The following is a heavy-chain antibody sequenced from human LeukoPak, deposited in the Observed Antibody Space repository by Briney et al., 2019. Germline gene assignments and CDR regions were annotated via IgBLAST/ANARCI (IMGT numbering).Heavy chain of an antibody. D-gene: IGHD6-19*01. Sequence: GGSLRLSCAASGFTFSTYWMYWVRQTPGQGLVWDSRINSDGTTTNYADSVRGRFTISRDNAKTTLFLQMNSLRAEDTAVYFCARAFQQWLPRSALDKWGPGTVVTVSS. J-gene: IGHJ3*02. CDR3: ARAFQQWLPRSALDK. CDR1: GFTFSTYW. V-gene: IGHV3-74*01. CDR2: INSDGTTT.